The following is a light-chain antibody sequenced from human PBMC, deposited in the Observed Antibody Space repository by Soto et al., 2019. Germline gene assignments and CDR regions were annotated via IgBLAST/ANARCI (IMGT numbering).Light chain of an antibody. J-gene: IGKJ3*01. CDR2: GAS. Sequence: DIQMTQSPSSLSASVGDTVTITCRASQGISSSLAWYQQKAGKVPGLLIYGASTLQSGVPSHFSGSGSGTDFPLTISSLQPEDVATYYCQEYHSPPFTFGPGTKVEMK. V-gene: IGKV1-27*01. CDR1: QGISSS. CDR3: QEYHSPPFT.